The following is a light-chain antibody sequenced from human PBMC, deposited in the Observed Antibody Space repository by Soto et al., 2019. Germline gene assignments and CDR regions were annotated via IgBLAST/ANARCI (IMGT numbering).Light chain of an antibody. CDR1: QSASIN. CDR2: AAS. J-gene: IGKJ4*01. CDR3: QQYNDWPPLT. V-gene: IGKV3-15*01. Sequence: EIVLTQSPATLSVSPGEGATLSCRASQSASINVAWNQKKPGQGPRLLIYAASTRATGIPARFSGSGSGTEFTLTISSLQSEDFAVYYCQQYNDWPPLTFGGGTKVEIK.